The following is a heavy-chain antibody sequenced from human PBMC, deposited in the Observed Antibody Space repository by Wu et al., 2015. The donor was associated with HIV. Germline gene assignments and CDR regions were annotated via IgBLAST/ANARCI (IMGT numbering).Heavy chain of an antibody. V-gene: IGHV1-2*02. CDR1: GFIFKDYY. D-gene: IGHD4-17*01. J-gene: IGHJ4*02. CDR2: INPNSSDT. CDR3: ARDAIPVTTEFDF. Sequence: QVQLVQSGAEVKKPGASVKVSCKASGFIFKDYYIHWLRQAPGQGPEWVGWINPNSSDTEYAQKFQGRVTMTRDTSINTAYMELSGLRSDDSAVYFCARDAIPVTTEFDFWGQGTLVSVS.